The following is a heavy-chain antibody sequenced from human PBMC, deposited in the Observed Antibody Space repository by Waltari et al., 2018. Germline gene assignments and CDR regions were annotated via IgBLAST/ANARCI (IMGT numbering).Heavy chain of an antibody. V-gene: IGHV5-51*01. CDR1: GYSFTSYW. D-gene: IGHD6-13*01. Sequence: EVQLVQSGAEVKKPGESLKISCKGSGYSFTSYWIGWVRQMPGKGLEWMGIIYPGDSDTRSSPSFQGQVTISADKSISTAYLQWSSLKASDTAMYYCASNTLAAAAPYYYYYMDVWGKGTTVTVSS. CDR3: ASNTLAAAAPYYYYYMDV. CDR2: IYPGDSDT. J-gene: IGHJ6*03.